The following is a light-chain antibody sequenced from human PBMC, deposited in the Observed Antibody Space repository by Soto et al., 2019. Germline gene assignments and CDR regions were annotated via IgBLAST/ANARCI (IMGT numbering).Light chain of an antibody. J-gene: IGKJ1*01. CDR2: AAA. CDR1: QGLITK. Sequence: AIQMTQSPSSLSTSVRDRYTITFRASQGLITKLGWYQQRPGEAPKLLSYAAATVQSGVPSRFSGSGSGTDFTLTISSLQPEDFATYYCIKDYNYPRTFGQGTKVDIK. V-gene: IGKV1-6*02. CDR3: IKDYNYPRT.